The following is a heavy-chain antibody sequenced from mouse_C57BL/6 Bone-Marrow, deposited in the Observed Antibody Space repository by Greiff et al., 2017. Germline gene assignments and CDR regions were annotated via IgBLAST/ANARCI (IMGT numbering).Heavy chain of an antibody. Sequence: VQLQQSGPELVKPGASVKISCKASGYSFTGYYMNWVKQSPEKSLEWIGEINPSTGGTTYNQKFTAKATLPVDKSSSTAYMQLKRLTSEDSAFYYCAIYSGARDYWGRGTSVTVSS. J-gene: IGHJ4*01. CDR3: AIYSGARDY. V-gene: IGHV1-42*01. CDR1: GYSFTGYY. CDR2: INPSTGGT. D-gene: IGHD2-1*01.